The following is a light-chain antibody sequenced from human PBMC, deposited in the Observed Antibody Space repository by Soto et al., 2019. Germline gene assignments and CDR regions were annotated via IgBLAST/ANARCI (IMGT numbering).Light chain of an antibody. J-gene: IGLJ3*02. CDR2: EVI. CDR3: SSYTSSSTWV. CDR1: SSDVGGYNY. Sequence: QSVLTQPASVSGSPGQSITISCTGTSSDVGGYNYVSWYQQHPGKAPKLMIYEVINRPSGVSNRFSGSKSGNTASLSISGLQAEDEADYYCSSYTSSSTWVFGGGTKLTVL. V-gene: IGLV2-14*01.